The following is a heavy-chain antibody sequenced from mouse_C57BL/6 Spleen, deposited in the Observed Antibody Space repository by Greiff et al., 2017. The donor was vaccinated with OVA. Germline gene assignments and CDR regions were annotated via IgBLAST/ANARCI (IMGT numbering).Heavy chain of an antibody. CDR1: GYAFSSYW. Sequence: VKLMESGAELVKPGASVKISCKASGYAFSSYWMNWVKQRPGKGLEWIGQIYPGDGDTNYNGKFKGKATLTADKSSSTAYMQLSSLTSEDSAVYFCARDDYYGSNWYFDVWGTGTTVTVSS. D-gene: IGHD1-1*01. CDR3: ARDDYYGSNWYFDV. V-gene: IGHV1-80*01. J-gene: IGHJ1*03. CDR2: IYPGDGDT.